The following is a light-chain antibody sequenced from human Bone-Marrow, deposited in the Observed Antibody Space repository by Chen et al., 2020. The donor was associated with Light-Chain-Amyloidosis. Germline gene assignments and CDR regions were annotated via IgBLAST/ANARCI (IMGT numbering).Light chain of an antibody. CDR2: DYS. Sequence: SYVLTQPSSVSVAPGQTATIACGGNNIGSTSVHWYQQPPGQAPLLVVYDYSDRPSGIPARLSGSNAGNTATLTIGRVEAVDEADYYCQVWDRSSDRPVFGGGTKLTVL. CDR3: QVWDRSSDRPV. J-gene: IGLJ3*02. V-gene: IGLV3-21*02. CDR1: NIGSTS.